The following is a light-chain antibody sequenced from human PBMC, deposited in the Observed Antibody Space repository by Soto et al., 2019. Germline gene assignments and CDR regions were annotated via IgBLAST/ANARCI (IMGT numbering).Light chain of an antibody. CDR2: AAS. CDR3: RQHDIWPYT. J-gene: IGKJ2*01. V-gene: IGKV3-15*01. Sequence: MTQSPSTLPASVGDRVTITCRASQSISTNLAWYQQKPAQAPRLLIYAASTRATGIPGTFSGSGSGTEFTLTNSSAQAEEFAVYSCRQHDIWPYTFGQGTKLEI. CDR1: QSISTN.